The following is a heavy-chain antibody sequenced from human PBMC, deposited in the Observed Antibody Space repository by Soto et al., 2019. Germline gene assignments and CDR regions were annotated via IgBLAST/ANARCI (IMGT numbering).Heavy chain of an antibody. CDR1: GFTFSTYT. J-gene: IGHJ4*02. V-gene: IGHV3-23*01. CDR2: FYGGGSTST. D-gene: IGHD3-3*01. Sequence: QLLESGGNLVQPGGSLRLSCAAAGFTFSTYTMSWVRQPPGKGPEWVAGFYGGGSTSTFYADSVKGRFTISRDNSKNMLLLQMNSLRAEDTAVYYCTKDRHPDGIWSSHCWGQGTLVTVSS. CDR3: TKDRHPDGIWSSHC.